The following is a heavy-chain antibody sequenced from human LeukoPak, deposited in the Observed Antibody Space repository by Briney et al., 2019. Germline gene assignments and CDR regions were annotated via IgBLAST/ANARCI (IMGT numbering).Heavy chain of an antibody. J-gene: IGHJ3*02. D-gene: IGHD2-21*02. CDR2: ISAYNGNT. CDR1: GYTFTSYG. CDR3: AREFKSWGDPDAFDI. Sequence: ASVKVSCKASGYTFTSYGISWVRLAPGQGLEWMGWISAYNGNTNYAQKLQGRVTMTTDTSTSTAYMELRSLRSDDTAVYYCAREFKSWGDPDAFDIWGQGTMVTVSS. V-gene: IGHV1-18*04.